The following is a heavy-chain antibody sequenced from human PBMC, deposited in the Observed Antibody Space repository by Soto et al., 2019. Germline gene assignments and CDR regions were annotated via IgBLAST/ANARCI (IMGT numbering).Heavy chain of an antibody. Sequence: DEQLVESGGGLVKPGGSLRLSCAAAEFNLSDAWMNWVRQAPGKGLEWIGRIISKGDGGTIDYGAPVKGRVTISRDDSRNTLYLQMNSLNTEDTAVYYCTREGDLDAFDIWGQGTMVVVSS. CDR2: IISKGDGGTI. V-gene: IGHV3-15*01. J-gene: IGHJ3*02. CDR3: TREGDLDAFDI. CDR1: EFNLSDAW.